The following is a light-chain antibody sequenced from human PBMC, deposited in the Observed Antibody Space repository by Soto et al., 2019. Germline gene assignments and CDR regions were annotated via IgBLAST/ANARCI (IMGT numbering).Light chain of an antibody. V-gene: IGLV2-8*01. J-gene: IGLJ3*02. CDR3: QSFDSSLGGSGV. CDR1: SNDVGGYNY. CDR2: EVR. Sequence: QSAPTQPPSASGSLGQSVTISCTGTSNDVGGYNYVAWYQQHPGKAPKLIIYEVRRRPSGVPDRFSGSKSGNTASLTITGLQVDDEADYYCQSFDSSLGGSGVFGGGTKLSVL.